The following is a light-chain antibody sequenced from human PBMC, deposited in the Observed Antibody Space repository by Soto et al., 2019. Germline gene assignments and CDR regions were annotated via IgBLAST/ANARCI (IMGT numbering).Light chain of an antibody. J-gene: IGLJ3*02. CDR3: GTWDSSLSARWV. Sequence: QSVLTQPPSVSADPGQKVTISCSGSSSNIGNNYVSWYQQLPGTAPKLLIYENNKRPSGIPDRFSGSKSGTSATLGITGLQTGDEADYYCGTWDSSLSARWVFGGRTKLTVL. V-gene: IGLV1-51*02. CDR1: SSNIGNNY. CDR2: ENN.